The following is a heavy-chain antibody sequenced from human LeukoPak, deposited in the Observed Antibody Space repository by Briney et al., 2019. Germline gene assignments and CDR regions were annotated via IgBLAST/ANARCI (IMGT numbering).Heavy chain of an antibody. Sequence: SETLSLTCTVSGVSVSSGSYYWSWIRQPPGKGLEWIGYIYYSGGTFYNPSLKSRVTISVDTSKNQLSLKLSSVTAADTAVYYCASSEATTTPPPYGMDVWGQGTKVTVSS. J-gene: IGHJ6*02. D-gene: IGHD1-1*01. V-gene: IGHV4-61*01. CDR1: GVSVSSGSYY. CDR3: ASSEATTTPPPYGMDV. CDR2: IYYSGGT.